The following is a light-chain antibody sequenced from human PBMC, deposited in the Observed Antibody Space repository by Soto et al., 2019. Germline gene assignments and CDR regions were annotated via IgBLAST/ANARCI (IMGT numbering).Light chain of an antibody. CDR2: GAS. J-gene: IGKJ1*01. CDR3: QQYGSSPWT. CDR1: QSISTN. V-gene: IGKV3-20*01. Sequence: EIVMTQSPATLPVSPGERATLSCRASQSISTNLAWYQQKPGQAPRLLIYGASSRATGIPDRFSGSGSGTDFTLTISRLEPEEFAVYYCQQYGSSPWTFGQGTKVDIK.